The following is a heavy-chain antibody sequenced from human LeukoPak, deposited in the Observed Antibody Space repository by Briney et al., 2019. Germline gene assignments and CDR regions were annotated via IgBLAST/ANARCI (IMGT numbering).Heavy chain of an antibody. V-gene: IGHV4-39*07. CDR3: ASSSSWPEYYFDY. D-gene: IGHD6-13*01. J-gene: IGHJ4*02. Sequence: PSETLSLTCTVSGGSISSSSYYWGWIRQPPGKGLEWIGSIYYSGSTYYNPSLKSRVTISVDTSKNQFSLKLSSVTAADTAVYYCASSSSWPEYYFDYWGQGTLVTVSS. CDR1: GGSISSSSYY. CDR2: IYYSGST.